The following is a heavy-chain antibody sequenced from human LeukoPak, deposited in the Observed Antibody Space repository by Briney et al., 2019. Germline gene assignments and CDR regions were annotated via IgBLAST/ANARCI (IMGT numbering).Heavy chain of an antibody. CDR2: IFSSGTT. D-gene: IGHD6-19*01. CDR1: GGSISSSSHY. V-gene: IGHV4-39*01. J-gene: IGHJ4*02. Sequence: SETLSLTCSVSGGSISSSSHYWGWIRQPPGKGLEWIGHIFSSGTTYYNPSLQSRVTISADTSKNQFSLKVSSVSAADTAVYYCARRNSGWPFDWWGPGSLVTVSS. CDR3: ARRNSGWPFDW.